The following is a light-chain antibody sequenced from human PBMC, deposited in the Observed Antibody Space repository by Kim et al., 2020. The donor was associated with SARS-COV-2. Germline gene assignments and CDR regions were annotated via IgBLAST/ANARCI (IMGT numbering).Light chain of an antibody. J-gene: IGKJ2*01. V-gene: IGKV3-20*01. CDR1: LSINSNK. Sequence: LSPGESATLSCRASLSINSNKLAWYQQKPGQAPRVLIYGASSRATDIPDRFSGSGSGTDFTLTISRLEPEDFAVFYCQQYDRAPYAIGQGTKLEI. CDR2: GAS. CDR3: QQYDRAPYA.